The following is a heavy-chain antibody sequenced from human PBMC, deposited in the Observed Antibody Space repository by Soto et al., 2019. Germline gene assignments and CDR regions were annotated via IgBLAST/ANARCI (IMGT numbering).Heavy chain of an antibody. CDR1: GFTFSSYS. V-gene: IGHV3-48*01. J-gene: IGHJ6*03. Sequence: GGSLRLSCAASGFTFSSYSMNWVRQAPGKGLEWVSYISSSSSTIYYADSVKGRFTIFRDNAKNSLYLQMNSLRAEDTAVYYCARHDYGDLVDYYYYMDVWGKGTTVTVSS. CDR3: ARHDYGDLVDYYYYMDV. D-gene: IGHD4-17*01. CDR2: ISSSSSTI.